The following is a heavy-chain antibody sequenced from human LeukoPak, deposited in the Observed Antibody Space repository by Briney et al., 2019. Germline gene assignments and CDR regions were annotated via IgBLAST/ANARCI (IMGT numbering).Heavy chain of an antibody. CDR1: GFTFSSYS. D-gene: IGHD4-17*01. V-gene: IGHV3-21*01. J-gene: IGHJ5*02. CDR2: ISSGSNDI. Sequence: GRSLRLSCAVSGFTFSSYSMNWVRHAPGKGREWVSLISSGSNDIYYADSVRGRFTISRDNAKNTLYLQMNSLRADDTAVYYCAREVSGDPWYNWFDPWGQGTLVTVSS. CDR3: AREVSGDPWYNWFDP.